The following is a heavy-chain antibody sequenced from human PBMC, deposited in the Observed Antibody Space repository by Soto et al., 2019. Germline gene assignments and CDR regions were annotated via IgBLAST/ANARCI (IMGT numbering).Heavy chain of an antibody. Sequence: QVQLVQSGAEVKKPGASVKVSCKAPGYTFITYGISWVRQAPGQGLEWMGWISSYNGNTNYAQKFRGRVTLTTDTSTPTAYMELRTLRSDDTAVYYCSRDRPTSSIRARDYYYAMDVWGQGTTVTVSS. CDR1: GYTFITYG. CDR3: SRDRPTSSIRARDYYYAMDV. V-gene: IGHV1-18*01. J-gene: IGHJ6*02. CDR2: ISSYNGNT. D-gene: IGHD6-6*01.